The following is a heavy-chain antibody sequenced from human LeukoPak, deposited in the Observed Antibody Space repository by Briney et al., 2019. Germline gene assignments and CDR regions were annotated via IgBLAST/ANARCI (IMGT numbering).Heavy chain of an antibody. CDR3: ARQRSYFFDY. CDR1: GGSISSYY. CDR2: IYYNGST. V-gene: IGHV4-59*08. J-gene: IGHJ4*02. D-gene: IGHD1-26*01. Sequence: SETLSLTCTVSGGSISSYYWSWIRQPPGKGLEWIGYIYYNGSTNYNPSLKSRVTISVDTSKNQFSLKLSSVTAADTAVYYCARQRSYFFDYWGQGTLVTVSS.